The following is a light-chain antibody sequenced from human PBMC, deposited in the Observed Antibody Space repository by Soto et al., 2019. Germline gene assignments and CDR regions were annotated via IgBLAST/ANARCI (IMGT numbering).Light chain of an antibody. CDR2: GAS. V-gene: IGKV3-15*01. J-gene: IGKJ1*01. Sequence: EIVMTQSPATLSVSPGERATLSCRASQSVSSNLAWYQQKPGQAPRLLIYGASTRATGIPARFSGSGSGTEFTLTISSLQSEAFAVYCCQQYNNWAQTFGQGTKVEIK. CDR1: QSVSSN. CDR3: QQYNNWAQT.